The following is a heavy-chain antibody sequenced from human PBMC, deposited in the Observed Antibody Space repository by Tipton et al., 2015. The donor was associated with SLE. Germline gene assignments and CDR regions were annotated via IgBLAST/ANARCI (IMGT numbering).Heavy chain of an antibody. D-gene: IGHD3-10*01. CDR1: GGSISTNNYF. V-gene: IGHV4-39*07. J-gene: IGHJ5*02. CDR2: IYYSGST. CDR3: ARDRGARGWSDP. Sequence: TLSLTCAVSGGSISTNNYFWSWIRQPPGKGLEWIGSIYYSGSTYYNPSLKSRVTISLDTSKNQFSLQLSSVTAADTAMYYCARDRGARGWSDPWGQGILVTVSS.